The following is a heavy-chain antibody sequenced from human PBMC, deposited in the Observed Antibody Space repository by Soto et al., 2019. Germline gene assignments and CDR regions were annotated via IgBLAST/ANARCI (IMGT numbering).Heavy chain of an antibody. CDR3: ARATTVTSSFFYYGLDV. J-gene: IGHJ6*02. CDR2: IYYNGNT. D-gene: IGHD4-17*01. CDR1: GGSISSDDYY. Sequence: QVQLQESGPGLVKPSQTLSLTCTVSGGSISSDDYYWSWIRQPPGKGLEWIGHIYYNGNTYYNPSVKXRXTXSXXTSQNQFSLHLTSVIAADSALYFCARATTVTSSFFYYGLDVWGQGTTVTVSS. V-gene: IGHV4-30-4*08.